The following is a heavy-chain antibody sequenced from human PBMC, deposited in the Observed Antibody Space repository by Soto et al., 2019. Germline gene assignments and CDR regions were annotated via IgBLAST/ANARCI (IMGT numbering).Heavy chain of an antibody. CDR2: ISSSSSTI. V-gene: IGHV3-48*01. J-gene: IGHJ6*03. CDR1: GFTFSSYS. D-gene: IGHD3-16*01. Sequence: PGGSLRLSCAASGFTFSSYSMNWVRQAPGKGLEWVSYISSSSSTIYYADSVKGRFTISRDNAKNSLYLQMNSLRAEDTAVYYCARDYTDYYYYYYMDVWGKGTTVNVSS. CDR3: ARDYTDYYYYYYMDV.